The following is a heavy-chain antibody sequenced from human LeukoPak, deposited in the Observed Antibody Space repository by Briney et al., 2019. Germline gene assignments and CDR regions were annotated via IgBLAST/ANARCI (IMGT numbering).Heavy chain of an antibody. CDR3: ARGYIQFDY. Sequence: PGESLNISCKASGYSFTSDWITWVRQMPGKGLEWMGRIDPSDSYTNYSPSFQGHVTISADRSISTAYLQWSSLKASDTAMYYCARGYIQFDYWGQGTLVTVSS. CDR2: IDPSDSYT. CDR1: GYSFTSDW. D-gene: IGHD5-18*01. V-gene: IGHV5-10-1*01. J-gene: IGHJ4*02.